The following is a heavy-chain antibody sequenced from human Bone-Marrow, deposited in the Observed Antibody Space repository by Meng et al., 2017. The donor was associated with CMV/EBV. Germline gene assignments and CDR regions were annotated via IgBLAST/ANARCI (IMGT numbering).Heavy chain of an antibody. CDR1: GYTYTSYG. D-gene: IGHD4-17*01. Sequence: ASVKVSCKASGYTYTSYGVSWVRQAPGQGPEWMGWISGYNGNTYYAQKFQGRVTMTTDTSTTTAYMELRSLRSDDTAVYYCARDRPVPTVTTTPYFDYWGQGTLVTFSS. J-gene: IGHJ4*02. CDR2: ISGYNGNT. CDR3: ARDRPVPTVTTTPYFDY. V-gene: IGHV1-18*01.